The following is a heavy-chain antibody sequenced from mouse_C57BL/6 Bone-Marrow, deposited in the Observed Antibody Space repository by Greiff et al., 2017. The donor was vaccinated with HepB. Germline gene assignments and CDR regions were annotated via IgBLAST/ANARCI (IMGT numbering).Heavy chain of an antibody. D-gene: IGHD1-1*01. CDR1: GYTFTSYW. Sequence: QVQLQQPGAELVKPGASVKLSCKASGYTFTSYWMHWVKQRPGQGLEWIGMIHPNSGSTNYNENFKSKATLTVDKSSSTAYMQLSSLTSEDSAVYDCARWRGTKVVHYFDYWGQGTTLTVSS. J-gene: IGHJ2*01. CDR2: IHPNSGST. V-gene: IGHV1-64*01. CDR3: ARWRGTKVVHYFDY.